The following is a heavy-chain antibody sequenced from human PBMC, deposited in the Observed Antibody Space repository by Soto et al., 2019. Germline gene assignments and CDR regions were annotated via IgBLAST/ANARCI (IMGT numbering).Heavy chain of an antibody. CDR2: ISPSGGST. V-gene: IGHV1-46*01. Sequence: ASVKVSCKASGYTFTSYYMHWVRQAPGQGLEWMGIISPSGGSTSYAQKFQGRVTMTRDTSTSTVYMELSSMRSEDTAVYYCERVRVAATPWGNWFDPWGQGTLVTVSS. CDR1: GYTFTSYY. D-gene: IGHD2-15*01. J-gene: IGHJ5*02. CDR3: ERVRVAATPWGNWFDP.